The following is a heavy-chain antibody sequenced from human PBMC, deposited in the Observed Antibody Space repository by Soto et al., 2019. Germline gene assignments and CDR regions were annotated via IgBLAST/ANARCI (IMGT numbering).Heavy chain of an antibody. D-gene: IGHD3-16*01. CDR3: AKGSLRLGN. Sequence: GASVKVSCKASGGTFSSYAISWVRQAPGQGLEWMGGIIPIFGTANYAQKFQGRVTITADESKNTLYLQMNSLRAEDTAVYYCAKGSLRLGNWGQGTLVTVSS. CDR2: IIPIFGTA. J-gene: IGHJ4*02. V-gene: IGHV1-69*13. CDR1: GGTFSSYA.